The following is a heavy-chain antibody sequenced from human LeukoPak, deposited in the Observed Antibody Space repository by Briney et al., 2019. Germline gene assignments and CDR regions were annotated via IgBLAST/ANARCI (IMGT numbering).Heavy chain of an antibody. CDR1: GGTFSSYA. J-gene: IGHJ3*02. V-gene: IGHV1-69*06. CDR3: ARVTYYYDSSGYYGSPGAFDI. CDR2: IIPIFGTA. D-gene: IGHD3-22*01. Sequence: GASVKVSCKASGGTFSSYAISWVRQAPGQGLEWMGGIIPIFGTANYAQKFQGRVTITADKSTSTAYMELSSLRSEDTAVYYCARVTYYYDSSGYYGSPGAFDIWGQGTMVTVSS.